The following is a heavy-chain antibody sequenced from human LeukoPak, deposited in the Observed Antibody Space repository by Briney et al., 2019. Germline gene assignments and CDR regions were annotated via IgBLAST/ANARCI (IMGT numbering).Heavy chain of an antibody. V-gene: IGHV3-21*01. CDR2: ISSSSSYI. J-gene: IGHJ4*02. CDR3: ARDYQKTRYSGYDTIYYFDY. D-gene: IGHD5-12*01. Sequence: GGSLRLSCAASGFTFSSYSMNWVRQAPGKGLEWVSSISSSSSYIYYADSVKGRFTISRDNAKNSLYLQMNSLRAEDTAVYYCARDYQKTRYSGYDTIYYFDYWGQGTLVTVSS. CDR1: GFTFSSYS.